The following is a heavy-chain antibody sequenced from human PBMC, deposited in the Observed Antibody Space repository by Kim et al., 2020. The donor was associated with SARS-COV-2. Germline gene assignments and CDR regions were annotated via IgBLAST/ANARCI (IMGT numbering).Heavy chain of an antibody. V-gene: IGHV3-49*04. Sequence: GGSLRLSCKTSGFIIDMYGMSWVRQAPGKGLEWVSLIRSKFYGGTREYGASVKGRFTISRDDSEGIAYLQMDSLKIEDTAVNYCCRVGDPEAYYAMDVWGQGTTVTVSS. CDR2: IRSKFYGGTR. D-gene: IGHD3-16*01. CDR1: GFIIDMYG. J-gene: IGHJ6*02. CDR3: CRVGDPEAYYAMDV.